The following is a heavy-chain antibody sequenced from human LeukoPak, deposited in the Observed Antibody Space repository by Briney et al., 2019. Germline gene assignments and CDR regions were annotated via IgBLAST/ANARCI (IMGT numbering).Heavy chain of an antibody. Sequence: SETLSLTCTVSGGSINNYYWSWIRQSPVKGLEWIGYIYYSGSTNYNPSLKSRVSISVDTSKNQYTLKLSSVSAADTAVYYCARHYGSGRPYFDYWGQGTLVTVSS. J-gene: IGHJ4*02. D-gene: IGHD3-10*01. CDR1: GGSINNYY. CDR3: ARHYGSGRPYFDY. V-gene: IGHV4-59*08. CDR2: IYYSGST.